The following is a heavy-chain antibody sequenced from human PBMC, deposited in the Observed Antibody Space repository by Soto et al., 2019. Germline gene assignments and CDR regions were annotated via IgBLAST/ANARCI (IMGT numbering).Heavy chain of an antibody. CDR1: GGSISSSSYY. D-gene: IGHD5-18*01. Sequence: QLQLQESGPGLVKPSETLSLTCTVSGGSISSSSYYWGWIRQPPGKGLEWIGSIYYSGSTYYNPSRKSRVAISVNTSKNQFSLKLSSVTAAYTAVYYCARGGGGYSYGLFDYWGQGTLVTVSS. CDR2: IYYSGST. V-gene: IGHV4-39*01. J-gene: IGHJ4*02. CDR3: ARGGGGYSYGLFDY.